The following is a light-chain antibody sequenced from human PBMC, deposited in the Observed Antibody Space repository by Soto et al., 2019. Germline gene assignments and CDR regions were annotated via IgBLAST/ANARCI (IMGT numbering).Light chain of an antibody. CDR3: MQALQTPPT. CDR2: LGS. Sequence: DIVLTQSPLSLPVTPGEPASISCKPSQSLLHSKGYECLDWYLQKPGQSPQLLISLGSIRASGVPDRFSGSGSGTDFALKISRVDAEDVGIYYCMQALQTPPTFGQGTKVEI. CDR1: QSLLHSKGYEC. J-gene: IGKJ1*01. V-gene: IGKV2-28*01.